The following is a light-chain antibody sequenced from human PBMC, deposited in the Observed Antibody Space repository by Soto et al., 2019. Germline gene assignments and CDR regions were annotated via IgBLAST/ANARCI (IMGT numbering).Light chain of an antibody. CDR3: QQYNNWPPLT. J-gene: IGKJ4*01. CDR1: QSVSSSY. Sequence: EIVLTQSPGTLSLSPGERATLSCRASQSVSSSYLAWYQQKPGQAPRLLIYGASTRATDIPARFIGSGSGTEFTLTISSLQSDDFAVYYCQQYNNWPPLTFGGGTKVDIK. CDR2: GAS. V-gene: IGKV3D-15*01.